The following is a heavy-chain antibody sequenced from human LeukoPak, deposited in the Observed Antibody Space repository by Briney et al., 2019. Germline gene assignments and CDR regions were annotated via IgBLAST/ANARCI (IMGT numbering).Heavy chain of an antibody. V-gene: IGHV1-69*05. Sequence: ASVKVSCKASGGTFSSYGISWVRQAPGQGLKWMGGIIPIFGTANYAQKFQGRVTINTDESTSTAYMELSSLRSEDTAVYYCAILSTTGYWGQGTLVTVSS. J-gene: IGHJ4*02. CDR3: AILSTTGY. CDR1: GGTFSSYG. CDR2: IIPIFGTA. D-gene: IGHD2/OR15-2a*01.